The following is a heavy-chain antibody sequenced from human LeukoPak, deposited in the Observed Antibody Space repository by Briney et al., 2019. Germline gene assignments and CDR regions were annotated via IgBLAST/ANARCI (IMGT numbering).Heavy chain of an antibody. J-gene: IGHJ4*02. CDR3: ARDPPFIIGTTFFDY. V-gene: IGHV3-21*01. Sequence: GGSLRLSCAASGFSFSSYSMNWVRQAPGKGLEWVSSISTSSTYIYYADSVKGRFTISRDNAKNSLYLQMNSLRAEDTAVYYCARDPPFIIGTTFFDYWGQGTLVTVSS. D-gene: IGHD1-20*01. CDR1: GFSFSSYS. CDR2: ISTSSTYI.